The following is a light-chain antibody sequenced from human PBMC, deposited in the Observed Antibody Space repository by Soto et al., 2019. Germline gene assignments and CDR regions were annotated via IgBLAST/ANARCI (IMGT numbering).Light chain of an antibody. J-gene: IGKJ2*01. Sequence: EIVLTQSPGTLSLSPGERATLSCRASQSVNSNFLAWYQQKPGQAPRLLIYAASTRATGIPDRFSGSRSETDFTLTISRLEPEDFAVYYCKHYGSSPPNTFGQGTKLEFK. CDR3: KHYGSSPPNT. CDR1: QSVNSNF. V-gene: IGKV3-20*01. CDR2: AAS.